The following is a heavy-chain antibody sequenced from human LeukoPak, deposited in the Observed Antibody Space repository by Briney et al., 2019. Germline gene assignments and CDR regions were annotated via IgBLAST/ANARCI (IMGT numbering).Heavy chain of an antibody. CDR3: ASLRLGAAADPFDY. V-gene: IGHV3-48*03. CDR2: ISSSGSTI. CDR1: GFTFSSYE. Sequence: GGSLRLSCAASGFTFSSYEMNWVRQAPGKGLEWVSYISSSGSTIYYADSVKGRFTISRDNAKNSLYLQMNSLRAEDTAVYYCASLRLGAAADPFDYWGQGTLVTVSS. J-gene: IGHJ4*02. D-gene: IGHD5/OR15-5a*01.